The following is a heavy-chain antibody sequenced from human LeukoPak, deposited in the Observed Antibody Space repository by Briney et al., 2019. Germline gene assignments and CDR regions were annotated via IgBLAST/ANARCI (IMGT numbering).Heavy chain of an antibody. J-gene: IGHJ4*02. V-gene: IGHV3-23*01. Sequence: GGSLRLSCAASGFTFSSYAMSWVRQAPGKGLEWVSSVSGAGGTTGYADSVKGRFTISRDNAKNTLYLQMNSLRAEDTALYYCAKGRLLWFGALPDFWGQGTLVTVSS. CDR2: VSGAGGTT. D-gene: IGHD3-10*01. CDR3: AKGRLLWFGALPDF. CDR1: GFTFSSYA.